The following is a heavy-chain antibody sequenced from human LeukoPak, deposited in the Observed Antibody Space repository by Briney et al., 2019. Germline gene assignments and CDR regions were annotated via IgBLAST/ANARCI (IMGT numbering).Heavy chain of an antibody. J-gene: IGHJ4*02. CDR2: IYYSGST. CDR1: GGSISSSSYY. D-gene: IGHD3-9*01. V-gene: IGHV4-39*01. Sequence: SETLSLTCTVSGGSISSSSYYWGWTRQPPGKGLEWIGSIYYSGSTYYNPSLKSRVTISVDTSKNQFSLKLSSVTAADTAVYYCASGYDILTGYYSYFDYWGQGTLVTVSS. CDR3: ASGYDILTGYYSYFDY.